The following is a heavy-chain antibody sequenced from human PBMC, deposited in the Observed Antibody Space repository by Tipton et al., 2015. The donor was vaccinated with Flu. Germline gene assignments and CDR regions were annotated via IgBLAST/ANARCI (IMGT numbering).Heavy chain of an antibody. V-gene: IGHV4-4*07. CDR3: ARFSGDSGSRDAFDI. CDR2: IYTSGST. CDR1: GGSISSYY. J-gene: IGHJ3*02. Sequence: TLSLTCTVSGGSISSYYWSWIRQPAGKGLEWIGRIYTSGSTNYNPSLKSRVTMSVDTSKNQFSLKLSSVTAADTAVYYCARFSGDSGSRDAFDIWGQGTMVTVSS. D-gene: IGHD1-26*01.